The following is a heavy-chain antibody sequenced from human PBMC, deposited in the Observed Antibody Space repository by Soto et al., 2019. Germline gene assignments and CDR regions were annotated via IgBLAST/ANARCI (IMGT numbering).Heavy chain of an antibody. CDR1: GFTFSSYS. D-gene: IGHD3-9*01. J-gene: IGHJ4*02. CDR2: ISSSSSYI. Sequence: GGSLRLSCAASGFTFSSYSMNWVRQAPGKGLEWVSSISSSSSYIYYADSVKGRFTISRDNAKNSLYLQMNSLRAEDTAVYYCARSGGDYDILTGYYELGGEGPHYYFDYWGQGTLVTVSS. CDR3: ARSGGDYDILTGYYELGGEGPHYYFDY. V-gene: IGHV3-21*01.